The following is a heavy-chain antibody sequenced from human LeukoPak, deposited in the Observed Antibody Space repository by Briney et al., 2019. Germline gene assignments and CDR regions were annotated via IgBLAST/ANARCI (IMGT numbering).Heavy chain of an antibody. Sequence: PSETLSLTCTVSGGSISTYYWSWIRQPPGKGLEWIGYIYYSGSTNYNPSLKSRDTISEDTSKNQFYLNLSSVTAADTAVYYCARMYSGSYGYYFDYWGQGTLVTVSS. J-gene: IGHJ4*02. V-gene: IGHV4-59*01. CDR2: IYYSGST. CDR1: GGSISTYY. D-gene: IGHD1-26*01. CDR3: ARMYSGSYGYYFDY.